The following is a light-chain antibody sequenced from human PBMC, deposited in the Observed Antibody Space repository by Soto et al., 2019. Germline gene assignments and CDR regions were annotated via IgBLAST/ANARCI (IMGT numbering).Light chain of an antibody. J-gene: IGLJ3*02. CDR2: EVS. CDR3: SSYTTSGTKL. CDR1: SSDIAVYNY. Sequence: QSVLTQPASVSGSPGQSITISCAGTSSDIAVYNYVSWYQQHPGKAPKLMLYEVSYRPSGISNRFSGSKSGNTASLTISGLQAEDEADYYCSSYTTSGTKLFGVGTKLTVL. V-gene: IGLV2-14*01.